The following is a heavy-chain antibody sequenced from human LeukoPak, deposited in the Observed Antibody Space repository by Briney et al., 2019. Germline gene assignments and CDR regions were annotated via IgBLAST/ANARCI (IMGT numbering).Heavy chain of an antibody. CDR3: TKGGVVSAFGY. V-gene: IGHV3-23*01. CDR2: VSGSGGNT. CDR1: GFAFNNYA. J-gene: IGHJ4*02. Sequence: GGSLRLSCAASGFAFNNYAMTWVRQAPGKGLECVSTVSGSGGNTYYTDSVKGRFTISRDNSKNTLFLQMSSLRAEDTALYYCTKGGVVSAFGYWGQGVLVTVSS. D-gene: IGHD3-22*01.